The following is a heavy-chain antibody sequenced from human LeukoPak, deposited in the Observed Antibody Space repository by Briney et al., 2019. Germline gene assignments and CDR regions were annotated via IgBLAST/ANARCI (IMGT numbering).Heavy chain of an antibody. J-gene: IGHJ6*02. CDR1: GFTFSSYV. Sequence: PGGSLRLSCAASGFTFSSYVMHWVRQAPGKGLEYVSTISSDGGNTYYANSVKGRCSISRDNSKNMLYLQMGSLSPEDMAVYYCARDTAIYGMDVWGQGTAVTVSS. D-gene: IGHD5-18*01. V-gene: IGHV3-64*01. CDR2: ISSDGGNT. CDR3: ARDTAIYGMDV.